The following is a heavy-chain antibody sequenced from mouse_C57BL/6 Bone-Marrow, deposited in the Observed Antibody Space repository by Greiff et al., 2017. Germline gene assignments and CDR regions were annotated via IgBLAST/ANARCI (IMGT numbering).Heavy chain of an antibody. J-gene: IGHJ3*01. Sequence: QVQLKESGPGLVQPSQSLSITCTVSGFSLTSYGVHWVRQSPGKGLEWLGVIWSGGSTDYNAAFISRLSISKDNSKGQVFFKMNSLQADDTAIYYCARVWWFAYWGQGTLVTVSA. CDR2: IWSGGST. CDR1: GFSLTSYG. CDR3: ARVWWFAY. V-gene: IGHV2-2*01.